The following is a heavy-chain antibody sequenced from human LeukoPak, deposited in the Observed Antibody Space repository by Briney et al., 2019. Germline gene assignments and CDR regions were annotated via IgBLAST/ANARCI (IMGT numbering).Heavy chain of an antibody. D-gene: IGHD3-3*01. CDR3: ARTKFLEWLQFNWFDP. CDR1: GGSFSGYY. V-gene: IGHV4-34*01. J-gene: IGHJ5*02. Sequence: SETLSLTCAVYGGSFSGYYWSWIRQPPGKGLEWIGEINHSGSTNYNPSLKSRVTISVDTSKNQFSLKLSSVTAADTAVYYCARTKFLEWLQFNWFDPWGQGTLVTVSS. CDR2: INHSGST.